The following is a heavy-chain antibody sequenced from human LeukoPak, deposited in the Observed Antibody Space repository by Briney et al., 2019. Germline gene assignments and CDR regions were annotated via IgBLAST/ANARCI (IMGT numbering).Heavy chain of an antibody. CDR3: ASWPLVDMTTSGLDY. V-gene: IGHV4-39*01. Sequence: SEALSLTCTVSGGSISSSSHYRGWIRQPPGKGLEWIGTIYYSGSAYYNPSLNSRVTISVDTSKNQFSLKLSSVTAADTAVYYCASWPLVDMTTSGLDYWGQGTLVTVSS. CDR2: IYYSGSA. CDR1: GGSISSSSHY. J-gene: IGHJ4*02. D-gene: IGHD5-24*01.